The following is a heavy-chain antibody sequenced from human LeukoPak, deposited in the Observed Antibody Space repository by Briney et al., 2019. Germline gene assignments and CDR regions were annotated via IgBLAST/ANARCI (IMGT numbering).Heavy chain of an antibody. V-gene: IGHV4-34*01. CDR3: ARERPYCSGGSCYSAIHSHAFDI. CDR1: GGSFSGYY. Sequence: SETLSLTCAVYGGSFSGYYWSWIRQPPGKGLEWIGEINHSGSTNYNPSLKSRVTISVDTSKNQFSLKLSSVTAADTAVYYCARERPYCSGGSCYSAIHSHAFDIWGQGTMVTVPS. J-gene: IGHJ3*02. CDR2: INHSGST. D-gene: IGHD2-15*01.